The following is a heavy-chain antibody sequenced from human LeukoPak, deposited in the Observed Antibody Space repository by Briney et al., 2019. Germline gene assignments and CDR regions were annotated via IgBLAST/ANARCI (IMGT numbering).Heavy chain of an antibody. J-gene: IGHJ5*02. CDR3: AIRYCSSTSCYYNWFDP. D-gene: IGHD2-2*01. Sequence: SETLSLTCAVSGYSISSGYYWGWIRQPPGKGLEWIGSIYHSGSTYYNPSLKSRVTISVDTSKNQFSLKLSSVTAADTAVYYCAIRYCSSTSCYYNWFDPWGQGTLVTVSS. CDR2: IYHSGST. V-gene: IGHV4-38-2*01. CDR1: GYSISSGYY.